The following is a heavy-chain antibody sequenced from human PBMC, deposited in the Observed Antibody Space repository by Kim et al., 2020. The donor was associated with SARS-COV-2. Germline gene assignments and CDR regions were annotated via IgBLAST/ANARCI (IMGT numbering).Heavy chain of an antibody. Sequence: GGSLRLSCAASGFTFSSYAMSWVRQAPGKGLEWVSEISGSGGSTNYADSVKGRFTISRDNSKNTLYLEMNSLRAEDTAVYYCAKGPGISGVVFQYFDYWGQGTLVTVSS. J-gene: IGHJ4*02. CDR1: GFTFSSYA. D-gene: IGHD3-3*01. CDR2: ISGSGGST. V-gene: IGHV3-23*01. CDR3: AKGPGISGVVFQYFDY.